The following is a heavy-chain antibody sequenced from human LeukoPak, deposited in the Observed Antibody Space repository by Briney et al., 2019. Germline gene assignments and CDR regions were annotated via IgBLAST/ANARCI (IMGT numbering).Heavy chain of an antibody. Sequence: ASVKVSCKASGYTFTSYDINWVRQATGQGLEWMGWMNPNSGNTGYAQKFQGRVTMTRNTSISTAYMELSSLRSEDTAVYYCARVKQQLGGDYYFDYWGQRTLVTVSS. CDR3: ARVKQQLGGDYYFDY. D-gene: IGHD6-13*01. CDR2: MNPNSGNT. CDR1: GYTFTSYD. J-gene: IGHJ4*02. V-gene: IGHV1-8*01.